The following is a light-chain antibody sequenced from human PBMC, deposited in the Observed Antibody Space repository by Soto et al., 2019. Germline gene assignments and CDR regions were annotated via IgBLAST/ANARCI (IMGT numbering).Light chain of an antibody. CDR3: MQSIQLPRT. J-gene: IGKJ1*01. Sequence: IVMTQTPLSLSVTPGQPASISCKSSQSLLQSDGNTYLYWYLQKPGQPPQLLIYAVSNRFSGEPVRLSGSESGKDFTLRISRVGAEDVGVYYCMQSIQLPRTFGQGTKVEIK. V-gene: IGKV2D-29*01. CDR1: QSLLQSDGNTY. CDR2: AVS.